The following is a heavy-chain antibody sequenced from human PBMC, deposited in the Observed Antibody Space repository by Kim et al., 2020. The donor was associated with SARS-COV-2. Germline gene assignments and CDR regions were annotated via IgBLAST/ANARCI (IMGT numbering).Heavy chain of an antibody. CDR3: ASRIAAAGTIPGYMDV. CDR1: GFTVSSNY. V-gene: IGHV3-66*01. Sequence: GGSLRLSCAASGFTVSSNYMSWVRQAPGKGLEWVSVIYSGGSTYYADSVKGRFTISRDNSKNTLYLQMNSLRAEDTAVYYCASRIAAAGTIPGYMDVWGKGTTVTVSS. D-gene: IGHD6-13*01. CDR2: IYSGGST. J-gene: IGHJ6*03.